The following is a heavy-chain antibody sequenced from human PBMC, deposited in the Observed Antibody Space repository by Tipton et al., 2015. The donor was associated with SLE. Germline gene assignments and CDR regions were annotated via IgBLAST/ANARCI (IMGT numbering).Heavy chain of an antibody. Sequence: SLRLSCAASGFTFSHYAMSWVRQPPGKGLQWVSTISGSSVSAYYADSVKGRATISRDNSKNTLYLQMNSLRAEDTAVYYCARDPGXMVGGYYYYMDVWGKGTTVTVSS. CDR1: GFTFSHYA. CDR2: ISGSSVSA. CDR3: ARDPGXMVGGYYYYMDV. J-gene: IGHJ6*03. V-gene: IGHV3-23*01. D-gene: IGHD2-8*01.